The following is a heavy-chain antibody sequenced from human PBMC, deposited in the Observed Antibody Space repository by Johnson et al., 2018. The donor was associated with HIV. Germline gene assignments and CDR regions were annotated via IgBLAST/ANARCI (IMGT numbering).Heavy chain of an antibody. CDR3: ARDSPPQDTMIIVMFTFDLDI. CDR2: LSGDGSSS. J-gene: IGHJ3*02. V-gene: IGHV3-74*01. D-gene: IGHD1-26*01. Sequence: VQLVESGGGVVQPGGSLRLSCAASGFTISTFWMHWVRQVPGKGLMWVSRLSGDGSSSSYADSVKGRFSISRDNSENTVYLQMDSLTSDETAVYYCARDSPPQDTMIIVMFTFDLDIWGQGTRVTVSS. CDR1: GFTISTFW.